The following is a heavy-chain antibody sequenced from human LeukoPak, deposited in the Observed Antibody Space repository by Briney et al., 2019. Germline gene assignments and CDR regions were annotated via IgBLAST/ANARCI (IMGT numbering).Heavy chain of an antibody. CDR1: GFTLTSYT. V-gene: IGHV3-21*01. CDR3: AISRYYSDSSAYYPVH. Sequence: GGSLRLSCAASGFTLTSYTMNWVRQAPGKGLEWVSFISSSSSYIYYADSMKGRFTISRDNARNSLFLQMNSLRAEDTAMYYCAISRYYSDSSAYYPVHWGQGTLVTVSS. D-gene: IGHD3-22*01. CDR2: ISSSSSYI. J-gene: IGHJ4*02.